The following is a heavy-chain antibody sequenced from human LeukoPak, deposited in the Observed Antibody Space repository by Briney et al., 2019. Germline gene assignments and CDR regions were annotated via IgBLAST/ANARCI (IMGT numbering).Heavy chain of an antibody. CDR1: GGSISISSYY. CDR2: IYYSGST. Sequence: PSETLSLTCTVSGGSISISSYYWGWIRQPPGKGLEWIVSIYYSGSTYYNPSLKSRVTISVDTSKNQFSLKLSSVTAADTAVYYCARHSIRRDGALLPSGYCTGIDYWGQGTLVTVSS. J-gene: IGHJ4*02. D-gene: IGHD3-3*01. CDR3: ARHSIRRDGALLPSGYCTGIDY. V-gene: IGHV4-39*01.